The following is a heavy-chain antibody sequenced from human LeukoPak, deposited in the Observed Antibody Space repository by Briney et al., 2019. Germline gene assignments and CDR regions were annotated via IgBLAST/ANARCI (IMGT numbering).Heavy chain of an antibody. J-gene: IGHJ4*02. CDR3: ARDRNGYCSSTSCYDGVDY. Sequence: PGGSLRLSCAASGFTFSSYGMHWVRQAPGKGLEWVAVIWYDGSNKYYADSVKGRFTISRDNSKNTLYLQMNSLRAEDTAVYYCARDRNGYCSSTSCYDGVDYWGQGTLVTVSS. V-gene: IGHV3-33*01. CDR1: GFTFSSYG. CDR2: IWYDGSNK. D-gene: IGHD2-2*03.